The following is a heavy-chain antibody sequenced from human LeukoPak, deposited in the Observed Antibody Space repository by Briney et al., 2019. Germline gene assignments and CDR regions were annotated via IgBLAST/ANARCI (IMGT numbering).Heavy chain of an antibody. CDR2: ISGSGGST. J-gene: IGHJ4*02. D-gene: IGHD3-22*01. CDR3: ASGPYGYYDSSGSRDY. CDR1: GFTVSSTY. Sequence: GGSLRLSCAASGFTVSSTYMSWVRQAPGKGLEWVSAISGSGGSTYYADSVKGRFTISRDNSKNTLYLQMNSLRAEDTAVYYCASGPYGYYDSSGSRDYWGQGTLVTVSS. V-gene: IGHV3-53*01.